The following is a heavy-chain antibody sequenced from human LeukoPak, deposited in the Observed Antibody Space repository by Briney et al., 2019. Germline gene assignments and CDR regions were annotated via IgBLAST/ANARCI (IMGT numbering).Heavy chain of an antibody. Sequence: SETLSLTCTVSGGSISSGDYYWSWIRQPPGKGLEWIGYIYHSGSTYYNPSLKSRVTISVDTSKNQFSLKLSSVTAADTAVYYCARTTYYYDSSGYFTFDYWGQGTLVTVSS. CDR2: IYHSGST. D-gene: IGHD3-22*01. J-gene: IGHJ4*02. CDR1: GGSISSGDYY. CDR3: ARTTYYYDSSGYFTFDY. V-gene: IGHV4-30-4*08.